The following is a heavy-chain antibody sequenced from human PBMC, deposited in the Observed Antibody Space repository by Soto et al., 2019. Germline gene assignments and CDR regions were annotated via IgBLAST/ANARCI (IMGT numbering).Heavy chain of an antibody. CDR3: AREVFYDSSGFDY. D-gene: IGHD3-22*01. J-gene: IGHJ4*02. CDR2: IYYSGST. Sequence: SETLSLTCTVSGGSIRSCGYYWSWIRQHPGKGLEWIGYIYYSGSTYYNPSLKSRVNISVDTSKNQFSLKLSPVTAADTAVYYCAREVFYDSSGFDYWGQGTLVTVSS. CDR1: GGSIRSCGYY. V-gene: IGHV4-31*03.